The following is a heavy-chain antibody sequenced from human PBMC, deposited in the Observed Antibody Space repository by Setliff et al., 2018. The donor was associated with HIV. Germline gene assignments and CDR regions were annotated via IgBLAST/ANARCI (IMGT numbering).Heavy chain of an antibody. D-gene: IGHD6-19*01. Sequence: GASVKVSCKASGYTFTGYYMHWVRQAPGQGLEWMGRINPNSGGTNYAQKLQGRVTMTTDTSTSTAYMELRSLRSDDTAMYYCARKYTGGPLDYWGQGTLVTVSS. CDR2: INPNSGGT. CDR1: GYTFTGYY. V-gene: IGHV1-2*06. CDR3: ARKYTGGPLDY. J-gene: IGHJ4*02.